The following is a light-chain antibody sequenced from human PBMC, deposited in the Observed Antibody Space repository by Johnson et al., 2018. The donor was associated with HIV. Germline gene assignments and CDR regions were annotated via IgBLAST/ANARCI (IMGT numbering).Light chain of an antibody. Sequence: QSVLTQPPSVSAALGQKVTVSCAGSSSNIGKNYVFWYQQLPGTAPKVLIYESNKRPSGIPDRFSGSKSDTSATLGITGLQTGDEADYYCGAWDSSLRVYVFGTGTKVTVL. CDR2: ESN. J-gene: IGLJ1*01. CDR1: SSNIGKNY. CDR3: GAWDSSLRVYV. V-gene: IGLV1-51*02.